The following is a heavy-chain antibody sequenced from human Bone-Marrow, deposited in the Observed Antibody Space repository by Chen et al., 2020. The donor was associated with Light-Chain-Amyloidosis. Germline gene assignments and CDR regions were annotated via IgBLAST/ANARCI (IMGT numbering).Heavy chain of an antibody. J-gene: IGHJ6*03. Sequence: EVQLVESGGGLVKPGGSLRLSCAASGFPFSSYSMNWVRQAPGKGLEWVSSISSSSSYIYYADSVKGRFTISRDNAKNSLYLQMNSLRAEDTAVYYCASYDPRTYYYYYMDVWGKGTTVTVSS. V-gene: IGHV3-21*01. CDR1: GFPFSSYS. CDR3: ASYDPRTYYYYYMDV. D-gene: IGHD3-3*01. CDR2: ISSSSSYI.